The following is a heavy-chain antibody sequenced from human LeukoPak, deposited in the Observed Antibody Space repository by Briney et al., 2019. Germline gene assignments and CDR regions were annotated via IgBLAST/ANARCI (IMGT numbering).Heavy chain of an antibody. V-gene: IGHV3-23*01. Sequence: GGSLRLSCAASGFTFSSYAMSWVRQAPGKGLEWVSIISGRGNMTNYADSVRGRFIVSRDNSRNTLYLQMNSLRAEDTAVYYCAKNWNYAGRWFDPWSQGTLVTVSS. CDR3: AKNWNYAGRWFDP. CDR2: ISGRGNMT. D-gene: IGHD1-7*01. J-gene: IGHJ5*02. CDR1: GFTFSSYA.